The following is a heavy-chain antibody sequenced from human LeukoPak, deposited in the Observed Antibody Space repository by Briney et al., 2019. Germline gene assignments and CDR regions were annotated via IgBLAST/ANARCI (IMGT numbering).Heavy chain of an antibody. D-gene: IGHD2-15*01. CDR3: ARRMGDTRYCSGYNCFPPDY. V-gene: IGHV3-30*15. J-gene: IGHJ4*02. CDR2: ISNGGNE. CDR1: GFTFSGYG. Sequence: GGSLRLSCAASGFTFSGYGMNWVRQAPGKGLEWVAGISNGGNEFYADSVKGRFTISRDTSKNTLYLQMSSLRSEDTAVYYCARRMGDTRYCSGYNCFPPDYWGQGTLVTVSS.